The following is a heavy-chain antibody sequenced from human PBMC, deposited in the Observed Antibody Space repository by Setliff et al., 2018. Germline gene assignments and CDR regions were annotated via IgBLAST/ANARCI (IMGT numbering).Heavy chain of an antibody. CDR2: IKSSIEGATS. D-gene: IGHD4-4*01. J-gene: IGHJ5*01. CDR3: TTGPRDSRNYLNWLGS. CDR1: GITFKNAW. V-gene: IGHV3-15*01. Sequence: GGSLRLSCSVSGITFKNAWMTWVRQAPGKGPECVGRIKSSIEGATSDYGAPAKGRFTISRDDSKSMIYLQMNNLKSEDTGFYYCTTGPRDSRNYLNWLGSWGQGTLVTV.